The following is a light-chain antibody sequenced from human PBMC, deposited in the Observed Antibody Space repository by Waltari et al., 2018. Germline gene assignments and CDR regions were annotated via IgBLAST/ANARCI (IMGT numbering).Light chain of an antibody. CDR3: QQHYSSPFT. V-gene: IGKV4-1*01. J-gene: IGKJ3*01. CDR2: WAS. CDR1: QSVLYSSNNRNY. Sequence: DIVMTQSPDSLAVSLGERATINCKSSQSVLYSSNNRNYLAWYQQKPGQPPKLLIYWASPRESGVPDRFSGSGSGTDFTLTISSLQAEDVAVYYCQQHYSSPFTFGPGTKVDIK.